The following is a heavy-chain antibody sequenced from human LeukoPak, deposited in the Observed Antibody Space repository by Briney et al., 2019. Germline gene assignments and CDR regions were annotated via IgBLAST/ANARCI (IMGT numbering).Heavy chain of an antibody. CDR3: ARESLTMVRGVIIWPPYRRSFDI. V-gene: IGHV7-4-1*02. D-gene: IGHD3-10*01. J-gene: IGHJ3*02. CDR1: GYTFTSYA. Sequence: ASVKVFCKASGYTFTSYAMNWVRQAPGQGLEWMGWINTNTGNTTYAQGFTGRFVFSLDTSVSTAYLQISSLKAEDTAVYYCARESLTMVRGVIIWPPYRRSFDIWGQGTMVTVSS. CDR2: INTNTGNT.